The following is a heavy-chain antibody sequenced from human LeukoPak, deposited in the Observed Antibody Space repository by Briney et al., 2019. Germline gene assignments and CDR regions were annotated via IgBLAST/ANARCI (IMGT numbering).Heavy chain of an antibody. Sequence: SSETLSLTCTVSGGSISSSSYYWGWIRQPPGKGLEWIGSIYYSGSTYYNPSLKSRVTISVDTSKNQFSLKLSSVTAADTAVYYCARDRLGSYWGQGTLVTVSS. D-gene: IGHD7-27*01. CDR2: IYYSGST. CDR1: GGSISSSSYY. CDR3: ARDRLGSY. V-gene: IGHV4-39*07. J-gene: IGHJ4*02.